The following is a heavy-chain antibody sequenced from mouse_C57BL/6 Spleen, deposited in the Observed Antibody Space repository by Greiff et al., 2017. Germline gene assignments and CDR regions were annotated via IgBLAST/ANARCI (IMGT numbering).Heavy chain of an antibody. D-gene: IGHD2-5*01. V-gene: IGHV5-17*01. Sequence: EVHLVESGGGLVKPGGSLKLSCAASGFTFSDYGMHWVRQAPEKGLEWVAYISSGSSTIYYADTVKGRFTISRDNAKNPLFLQMTSLRSEDTAMYYCARSYYSNYVAYWGQGTLVTVSA. CDR2: ISSGSSTI. CDR1: GFTFSDYG. J-gene: IGHJ3*01. CDR3: ARSYYSNYVAY.